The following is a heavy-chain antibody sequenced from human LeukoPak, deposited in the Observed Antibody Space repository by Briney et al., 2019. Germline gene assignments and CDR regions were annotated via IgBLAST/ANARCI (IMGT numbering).Heavy chain of an antibody. D-gene: IGHD1-26*01. Sequence: GSLRLSCAASGFTFSGYSMNWVRQAPGKGLEWIGEIYHSGSTNYNPSLKSRVTISVDKSKNQFSLKLSSVTAADTAVYYCASSKSGSYFMDYWGQGTLVTVSS. J-gene: IGHJ4*02. CDR2: IYHSGST. V-gene: IGHV4-4*02. CDR3: ASSKSGSYFMDY. CDR1: GFTFSGYS.